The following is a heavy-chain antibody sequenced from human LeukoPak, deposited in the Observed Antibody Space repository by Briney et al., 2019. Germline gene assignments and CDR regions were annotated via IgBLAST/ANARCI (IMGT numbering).Heavy chain of an antibody. J-gene: IGHJ6*02. Sequence: GGSLRLSCAASGFTFSSYWMSWVRQAPGKGLEWVSGIYTNHNTRYADSVKGRFTISRDNSKNTLYLQMDSLRVEDTAVYYCAHLVWEYVGGLDVWGQGTTVTVSS. D-gene: IGHD1-26*01. CDR1: GFTFSSYW. V-gene: IGHV3-23*05. CDR3: AHLVWEYVGGLDV. CDR2: IYTNHNT.